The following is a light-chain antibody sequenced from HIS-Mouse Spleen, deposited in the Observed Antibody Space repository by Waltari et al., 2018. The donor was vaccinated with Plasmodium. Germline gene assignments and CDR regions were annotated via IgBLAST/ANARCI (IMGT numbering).Light chain of an antibody. Sequence: SYELTQPPSVSVSPGQTARITCSGDALPKQYAYWYQQKPGHAPVLVIYEDSKSPSGIPERFSGSSSGTIVTLTISGAQAEDEADYYCQSADSSGTYQVFGGGTKLTVL. V-gene: IGLV3-25*03. CDR1: ALPKQY. CDR2: EDS. CDR3: QSADSSGTYQV. J-gene: IGLJ2*01.